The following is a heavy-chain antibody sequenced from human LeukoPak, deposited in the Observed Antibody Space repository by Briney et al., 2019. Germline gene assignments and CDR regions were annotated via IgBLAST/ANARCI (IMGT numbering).Heavy chain of an antibody. CDR2: INPNSGGT. D-gene: IGHD6-6*01. Sequence: GASVKVSCKASGYTFTGYYMHWVRQAPGQGLEWMGWINPNSGGTNYAQKFQGRVTMTRDTSISTAYMELSRPRSDDTAVYYCARDHSSSVDSTMGYWGQGTLVTVSS. CDR3: ARDHSSSVDSTMGY. V-gene: IGHV1-2*02. J-gene: IGHJ4*02. CDR1: GYTFTGYY.